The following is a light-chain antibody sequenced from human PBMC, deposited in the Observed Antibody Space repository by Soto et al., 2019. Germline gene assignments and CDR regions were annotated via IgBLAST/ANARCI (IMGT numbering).Light chain of an antibody. CDR3: QQSYSTPWT. J-gene: IGKJ1*01. V-gene: IGKV1-39*01. Sequence: VPQSGEYLSASVGERDTITCRACQTITSDLNWYQQKPGKAPKLLIYAASNLQSGVPSRFIFSGSGTDSTFTISILQPDDFATYSCQQSYSTPWTFCQGTKVDI. CDR1: QTITSD. CDR2: AAS.